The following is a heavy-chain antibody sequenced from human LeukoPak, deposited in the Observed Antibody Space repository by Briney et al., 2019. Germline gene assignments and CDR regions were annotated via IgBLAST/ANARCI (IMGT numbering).Heavy chain of an antibody. CDR3: ARGIRSWFDP. J-gene: IGHJ5*02. Sequence: SETLSLTCAVYGGSFSGYYWGWTRQPPGKGLEWIGEINHSGSTNYNPSLKSRVTISVDTSKNQFSLKLSSVTAADTAVYYCARGIRSWFDPWGQGTLVTVSS. V-gene: IGHV4-34*01. CDR1: GGSFSGYY. CDR2: INHSGST.